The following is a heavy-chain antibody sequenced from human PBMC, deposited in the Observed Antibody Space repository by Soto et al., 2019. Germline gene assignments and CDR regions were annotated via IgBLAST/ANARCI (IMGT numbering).Heavy chain of an antibody. CDR3: ARDREMATRVYYFDY. D-gene: IGHD5-12*01. Sequence: ASVKVSGKASGYAFTRYSMHWVLQAPGQRLEWMGWINAGNGNTKYSQKFQGRVTITRDTSASTAYMELSSLRSEDTAVYYCARDREMATRVYYFDYWGQGTLVTVSS. V-gene: IGHV1-3*01. CDR1: GYAFTRYS. CDR2: INAGNGNT. J-gene: IGHJ4*02.